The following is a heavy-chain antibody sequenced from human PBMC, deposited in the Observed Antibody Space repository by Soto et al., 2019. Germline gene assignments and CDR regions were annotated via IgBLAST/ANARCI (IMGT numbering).Heavy chain of an antibody. CDR1: GFTFSSYE. D-gene: IGHD6-13*01. CDR3: ARDFRPNLLIAAAGPDAFDI. Sequence: QPGGSLRLSCAASGFTFSSYEMNWVRQAPGKGLEWVSYISSSGSTIYYADSVKGRFTISRDNAKNSLYLQMNSLRAEDTAVYYCARDFRPNLLIAAAGPDAFDIWGQGTMVTVSS. J-gene: IGHJ3*02. CDR2: ISSSGSTI. V-gene: IGHV3-48*03.